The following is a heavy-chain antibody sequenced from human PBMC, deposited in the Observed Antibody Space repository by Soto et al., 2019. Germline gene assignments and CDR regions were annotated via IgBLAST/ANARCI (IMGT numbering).Heavy chain of an antibody. D-gene: IGHD2-21*01. J-gene: IGHJ5*02. V-gene: IGHV4-59*12. CDR3: ASSKYDVVAGSVWFDP. CDR1: GGSISSYY. Sequence: LETLSLTCTVSGGSISSYYWSWIRQPPGKGLEWIGYIYYSGITNYNPSLKSRVTISVDTSKNQFSLRLNSVTAADTAVYFCASSKYDVVAGSVWFDPWGQGTLVTVSS. CDR2: IYYSGIT.